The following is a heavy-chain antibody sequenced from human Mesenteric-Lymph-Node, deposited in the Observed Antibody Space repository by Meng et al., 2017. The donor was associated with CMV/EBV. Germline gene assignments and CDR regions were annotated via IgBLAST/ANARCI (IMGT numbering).Heavy chain of an antibody. J-gene: IGHJ4*02. CDR1: GGTFSSYA. D-gene: IGHD6-25*01. V-gene: IGHV1-69*05. CDR2: IIPIFGTA. CDR3: GRGKMTAPYYFDY. Sequence: SVKVSCKASGGTFSSYAISWVRQAPGQGLEWMGGIIPIFGTANYAQKFQGRVTITTDESTSTAYMELSSLRSEDTAVYYCGRGKMTAPYYFDYWGQGTLVTVSS.